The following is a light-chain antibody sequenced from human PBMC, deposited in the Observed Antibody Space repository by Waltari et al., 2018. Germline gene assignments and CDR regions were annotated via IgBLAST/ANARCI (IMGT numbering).Light chain of an antibody. CDR2: DVS. Sequence: EIVLTQSPGTLSLSPGEGATLSCRASQTIRANYLAWFQQKPGQAPRLLIYDVSTRATGIPDRFSGSGSGTDFSLTFSRLEAEDFAVYYCQQYGISPRTFGQGTKVEIK. CDR1: QTIRANY. V-gene: IGKV3-20*01. J-gene: IGKJ1*01. CDR3: QQYGISPRT.